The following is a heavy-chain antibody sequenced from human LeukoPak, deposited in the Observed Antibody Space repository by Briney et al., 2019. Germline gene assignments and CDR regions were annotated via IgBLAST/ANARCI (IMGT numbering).Heavy chain of an antibody. Sequence: SETLSLTCTVSGGSISTYYWSWIRQPPGKGLEWIGYIYYRGNTNYNPSLQSRVSISVDTSKNQFSLKLTSVTAADTALYHCARLGRPAAFDIWGQGTMVTVSS. J-gene: IGHJ3*02. CDR3: ARLGRPAAFDI. V-gene: IGHV4-59*08. CDR1: GGSISTYY. CDR2: IYYRGNT. D-gene: IGHD3-16*01.